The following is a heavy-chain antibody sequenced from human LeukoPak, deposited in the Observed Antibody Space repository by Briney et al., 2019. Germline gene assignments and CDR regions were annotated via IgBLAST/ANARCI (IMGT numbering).Heavy chain of an antibody. CDR1: GFTFSSYA. D-gene: IGHD2-15*01. CDR3: AKDCSGGSCYFDY. V-gene: IGHV3-23*01. CDR2: ISGSGGST. J-gene: IGHJ4*02. Sequence: GGPLRLSCAASGFTFSSYAMSWVRQAPGKGLEWVSAISGSGGSTYYADSVKGRFTISRDNSKNTLYLQMNSLRAEDTAVYYCAKDCSGGSCYFDYWGQGTLVTVSS.